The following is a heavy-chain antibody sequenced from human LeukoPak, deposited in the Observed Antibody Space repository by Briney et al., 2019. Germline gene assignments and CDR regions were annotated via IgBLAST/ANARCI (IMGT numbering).Heavy chain of an antibody. CDR3: ARSLYDEGY. V-gene: IGHV4-34*01. CDR1: GGPFSSNY. CDR2: ISHTGNT. D-gene: IGHD3-22*01. J-gene: IGHJ4*02. Sequence: SETLSLTCAVYGGPFSSNYWSWIRQPPGKGLEWVGEISHTGNTKYSPSLKSRVAIAVDTSKNQFSLKLTSVTAADTAVYYRARSLYDEGYWGQGTLVTVSS.